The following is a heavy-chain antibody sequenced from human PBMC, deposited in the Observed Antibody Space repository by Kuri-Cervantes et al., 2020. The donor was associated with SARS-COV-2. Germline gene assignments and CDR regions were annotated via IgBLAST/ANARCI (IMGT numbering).Heavy chain of an antibody. CDR3: GKEGGHNEIDY. V-gene: IGHV3-23*01. CDR1: GFTFSSYG. CDR2: IGSYGVTT. J-gene: IGHJ4*02. D-gene: IGHD5-24*01. Sequence: GESLKISCAASGFTFSSYGMSWVRQAPGKGLEWVAGIGSYGVTTYYADSVKGRFAVSRDNSKNTLSLQMNSLRAEDTAVYYCGKEGGHNEIDYWGQGTLVTVSS.